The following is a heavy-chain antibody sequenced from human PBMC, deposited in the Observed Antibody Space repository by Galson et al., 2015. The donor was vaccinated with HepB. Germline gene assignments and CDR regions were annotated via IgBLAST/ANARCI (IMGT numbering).Heavy chain of an antibody. D-gene: IGHD2-8*01. V-gene: IGHV3-7*03. J-gene: IGHJ4*02. CDR2: IDEDGSEK. CDR1: GLTFSRHW. CDR3: ARSNGGPLDF. Sequence: SLRLSCADSGLTFSRHWMSWVRQAPGKGLEWVANIDEDGSEKNYVDSVKGRFTISRDNGKNSLYLQMNSLRVEDTAVYYCARSNGGPLDFWGQGTLVTVAS.